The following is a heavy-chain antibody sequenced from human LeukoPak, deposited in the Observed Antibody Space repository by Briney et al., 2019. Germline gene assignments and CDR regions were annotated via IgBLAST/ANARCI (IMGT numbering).Heavy chain of an antibody. V-gene: IGHV3-7*01. CDR1: GFTFTTYW. CDR2: IKHDENEK. Sequence: GGPLRLSSSASGFTFTTYWRNWVRQAPGKGLEWVANIKHDENEKYYVASVMGRFTISRDNAKNSVYLEMNSLRAEDTAVYYCVRGFFSSGKYNKPLFYYWGQATLVTVSS. J-gene: IGHJ4*02. D-gene: IGHD3-10*01. CDR3: VRGFFSSGKYNKPLFYY.